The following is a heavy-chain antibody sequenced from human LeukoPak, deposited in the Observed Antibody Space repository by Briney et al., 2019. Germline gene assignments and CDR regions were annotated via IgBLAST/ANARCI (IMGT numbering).Heavy chain of an antibody. CDR1: GFTFSSYG. V-gene: IGHV3-30*18. D-gene: IGHD6-13*01. CDR3: AKAAGSWYADYYFDY. J-gene: IGHJ4*02. Sequence: GRSLRLSCAASGFTFSSYGMHWVRQAPGKGLEWVAVISYDGSNKYYADSVKGRFTISRDNSKNTLYLQMNSLRAEDTDVYYCAKAAGSWYADYYFDYWGQGTLVTVSS. CDR2: ISYDGSNK.